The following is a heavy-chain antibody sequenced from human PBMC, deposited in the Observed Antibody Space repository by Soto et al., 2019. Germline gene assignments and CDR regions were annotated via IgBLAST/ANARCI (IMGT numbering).Heavy chain of an antibody. V-gene: IGHV3-64*01. D-gene: IGHD6-19*01. CDR3: ARSGYSSGWYLDY. CDR2: ISSNGGST. J-gene: IGHJ4*02. Sequence: HPGGSLRLSCAASGFTFSSYAMHWVRQAPGKGLEYVSAISSNGGSTYYANSVKGRFTISRDNSKNTLYLQMGSLRAEDMAVYYCARSGYSSGWYLDYWGQGTLVTVSS. CDR1: GFTFSSYA.